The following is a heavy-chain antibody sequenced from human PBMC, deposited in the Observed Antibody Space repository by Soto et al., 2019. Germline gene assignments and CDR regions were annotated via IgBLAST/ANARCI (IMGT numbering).Heavy chain of an antibody. J-gene: IGHJ3*02. CDR3: ARERPGDEGDGFDI. D-gene: IGHD3-10*01. V-gene: IGHV3-53*02. CDR2: LYSGGST. CDR1: GLTVSSNY. Sequence: EVQLVETGGGLIQPGGSLRLSCAASGLTVSSNYMNWVRQAPGKGLEWVSVLYSGGSTHYAGSVKSRFIISRDNSKNTLYLQMNSLRVEDTAVYYCARERPGDEGDGFDIWGHGTMVTVSS.